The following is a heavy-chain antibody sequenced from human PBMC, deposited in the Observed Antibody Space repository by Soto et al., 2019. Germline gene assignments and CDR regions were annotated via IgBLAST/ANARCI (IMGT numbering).Heavy chain of an antibody. J-gene: IGHJ3*02. CDR1: GGTFISYA. CDR3: ARDGPVDYYDSSGYYPSDAFDI. Sequence: GASVKVSCKASGGTFISYAISWVRQAPGQGLEWMGGIIPIFGTANYAQKFQGRVTITADESTSTAYMELSSLRSEDTAVYYCARDGPVDYYDSSGYYPSDAFDIWGQGTMVTVSS. D-gene: IGHD3-22*01. CDR2: IIPIFGTA. V-gene: IGHV1-69*13.